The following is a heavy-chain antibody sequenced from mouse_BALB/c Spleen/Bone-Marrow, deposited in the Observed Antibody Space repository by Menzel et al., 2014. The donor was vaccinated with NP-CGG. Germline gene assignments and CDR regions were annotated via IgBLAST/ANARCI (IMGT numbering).Heavy chain of an antibody. V-gene: IGHV14-3*02. Sequence: GQLKQSGAGLVKPGASVKLSSPASGFNIKDTYMHWGKQRPKQGLEWIGRVDPANGNTKYDPKFQGKATITADTSSNTAYLQLSSLTSEDTAVYYCARYRLGTYFDYWGQGTTLTVSS. CDR1: GFNIKDTY. CDR3: ARYRLGTYFDY. D-gene: IGHD2-14*01. J-gene: IGHJ2*01. CDR2: VDPANGNT.